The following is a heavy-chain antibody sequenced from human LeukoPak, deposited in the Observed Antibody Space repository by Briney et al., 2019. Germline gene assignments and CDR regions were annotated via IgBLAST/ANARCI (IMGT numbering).Heavy chain of an antibody. CDR2: ISAYNGNT. D-gene: IGHD3-22*01. V-gene: IGHV1-18*01. CDR1: GYTFTSYG. CDR3: ARDHPYYYDSSGYSLDAFDI. J-gene: IGHJ3*02. Sequence: GASVKVSCKASGYTFTSYGISWVRQAPGQGLEWMGWISAYNGNTNYAQKLQGRVTMTTDTSTSTAYMELRSLRSDDTAVYYFARDHPYYYDSSGYSLDAFDIWGQGTMVTVSS.